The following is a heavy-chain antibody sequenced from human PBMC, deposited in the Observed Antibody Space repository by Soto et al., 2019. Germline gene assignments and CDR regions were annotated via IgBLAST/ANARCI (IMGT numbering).Heavy chain of an antibody. Sequence: EVQLVQSGAEVKKPGESLKISCKGSGYSFTSYWIGWVRQMPGKGLEWMGIIYPGDSDTRYSPSFQGQVTISADKSISTGYLQWSSLNASDTAVYYCARVTHSGDYASWYFDLWGRGTLGTVSS. CDR2: IYPGDSDT. V-gene: IGHV5-51*01. CDR3: ARVTHSGDYASWYFDL. J-gene: IGHJ2*01. CDR1: GYSFTSYW. D-gene: IGHD4-17*01.